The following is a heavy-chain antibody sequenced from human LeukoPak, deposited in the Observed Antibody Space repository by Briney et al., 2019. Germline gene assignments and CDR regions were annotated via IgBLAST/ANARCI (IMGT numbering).Heavy chain of an antibody. Sequence: GRSLRLSCAASGFTFDDYAMHWVRQAPGKGLEWVSGISWNSGSIGYADSVKGRFTISRDNAKNSLYLQMNSLRAEGTALYYCAKDQGRAGYSSSWYANWGQGTLVTVSS. V-gene: IGHV3-9*01. CDR1: GFTFDDYA. CDR3: AKDQGRAGYSSSWYAN. CDR2: ISWNSGSI. J-gene: IGHJ4*02. D-gene: IGHD6-13*01.